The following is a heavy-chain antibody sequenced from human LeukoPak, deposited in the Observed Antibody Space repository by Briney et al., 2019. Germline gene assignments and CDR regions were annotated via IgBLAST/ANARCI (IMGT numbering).Heavy chain of an antibody. CDR1: GYTFTSYA. D-gene: IGHD3-3*01. J-gene: IGHJ5*02. Sequence: ASVKVSCKASGYTFTSYAMNWVRQAPGQGLEWMGWINTNTGNPTYAQGFTGRFVFSLDTSVSTAYLQISSLKAEDTAVYYCAREPTIFGVVIPSFNWFDPWGQGTLVTVSS. V-gene: IGHV7-4-1*02. CDR2: INTNTGNP. CDR3: AREPTIFGVVIPSFNWFDP.